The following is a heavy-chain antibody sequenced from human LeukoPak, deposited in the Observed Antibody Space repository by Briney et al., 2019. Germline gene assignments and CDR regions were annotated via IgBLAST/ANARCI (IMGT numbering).Heavy chain of an antibody. CDR1: SGSISSGGYS. D-gene: IGHD6-19*01. CDR3: ARGSGPYAEYFQH. V-gene: IGHV4-30-2*01. J-gene: IGHJ1*01. Sequence: SSQTLSLTCAVSSGSISSGGYSWSWIRQPPGKGLECIGYIFDSGSTYYNPSLKSRVTISVDTSKNQFSLKLSSVTAADTAVYYCARGSGPYAEYFQHWGQGTLVTVSS. CDR2: IFDSGST.